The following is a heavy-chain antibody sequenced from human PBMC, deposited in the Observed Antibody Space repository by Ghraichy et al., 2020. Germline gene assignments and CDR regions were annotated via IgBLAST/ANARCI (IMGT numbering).Heavy chain of an antibody. V-gene: IGHV3-11*06. CDR2: ISSSGIYT. D-gene: IGHD3-10*01. CDR3: ARVSFGSGQDYFDY. Sequence: LSLTCAASGFTFSDYYMNWIRQAPGKGLEWVSYISSSGIYTNYSDSVKGRFTISRDNAKNSLYLQMNSLRAEDTAVYYCARVSFGSGQDYFDYWGQGTLVTVSS. CDR1: GFTFSDYY. J-gene: IGHJ4*02.